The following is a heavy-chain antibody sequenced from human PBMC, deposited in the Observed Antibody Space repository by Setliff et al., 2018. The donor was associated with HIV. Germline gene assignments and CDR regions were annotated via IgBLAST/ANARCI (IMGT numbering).Heavy chain of an antibody. D-gene: IGHD3-22*01. J-gene: IGHJ6*02. Sequence: GGSLRLSCAASGFTFRNYKMNWVRQAPGKGLEWVSSINIGRGDKCYADSVQGRFTISRDNAKNSLYLQMDGLRAEETAVYFCARANLYYKTWNASTVYGLDVWGQGTMVTVSS. CDR1: GFTFRNYK. CDR3: ARANLYYKTWNASTVYGLDV. CDR2: INIGRGDK. V-gene: IGHV3-21*01.